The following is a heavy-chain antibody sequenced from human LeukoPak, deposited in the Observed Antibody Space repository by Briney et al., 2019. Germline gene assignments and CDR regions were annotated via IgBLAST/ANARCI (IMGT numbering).Heavy chain of an antibody. Sequence: GGSLRLSCAASGFTFSSYAMSWVRQAPGKGLEWVSAISGSGGSTYYADSVKGRFTISRDNSKNTLYLQMNSLRAEDTAVYYCAKAPDYYVSSGYYSQYYFDYWGQGTLVTVSS. CDR3: AKAPDYYVSSGYYSQYYFDY. J-gene: IGHJ4*02. D-gene: IGHD3-22*01. V-gene: IGHV3-23*01. CDR2: ISGSGGST. CDR1: GFTFSSYA.